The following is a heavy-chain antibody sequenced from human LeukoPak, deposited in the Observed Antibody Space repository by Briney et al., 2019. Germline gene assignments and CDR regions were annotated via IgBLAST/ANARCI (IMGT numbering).Heavy chain of an antibody. Sequence: PGGSLRLSCAASGFTFSNYWMSWVRQAPGKGLEWVANIKPDESEKYYGDSVTGRFTISRDNAKNSVYLQMHSLRVEDTAIYYCVTHEVTVVTRSTFDYWGQGTLVTVSS. D-gene: IGHD4-23*01. CDR2: IKPDESEK. J-gene: IGHJ4*02. CDR3: VTHEVTVVTRSTFDY. V-gene: IGHV3-7*01. CDR1: GFTFSNYW.